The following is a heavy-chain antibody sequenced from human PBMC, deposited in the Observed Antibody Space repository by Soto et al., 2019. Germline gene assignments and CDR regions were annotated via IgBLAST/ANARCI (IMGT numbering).Heavy chain of an antibody. CDR2: IWYDGSNK. Sequence: GGSLRLSCAASGFTFSSYGMHWVRQAPGKGLEWVAVIWYDGSNKYYADSVKGRFTISRDNSKNTLYLQMNSLRAEDTAVYYCARDLGGTLPDYYYYGMDVWGQGTTVTVSS. D-gene: IGHD3-16*01. J-gene: IGHJ6*02. CDR3: ARDLGGTLPDYYYYGMDV. V-gene: IGHV3-33*01. CDR1: GFTFSSYG.